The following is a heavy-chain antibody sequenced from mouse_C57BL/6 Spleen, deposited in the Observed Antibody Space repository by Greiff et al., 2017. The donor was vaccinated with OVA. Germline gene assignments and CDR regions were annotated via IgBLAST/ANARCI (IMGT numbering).Heavy chain of an antibody. CDR3: AGDGRG. D-gene: IGHD2-3*01. CDR1: GYSITSGYY. CDR2: ISYDGSN. Sequence: VQLQESGPGLVKPSQSLSLTCSVTGYSITSGYYWNWIRQFPGNKLEWMGYISYDGSNNYNPSLKNRISITRDTSKNQFFLKLNSVTTEDTATYYCAGDGRGWGQGTLVTVSA. V-gene: IGHV3-6*01. J-gene: IGHJ3*01.